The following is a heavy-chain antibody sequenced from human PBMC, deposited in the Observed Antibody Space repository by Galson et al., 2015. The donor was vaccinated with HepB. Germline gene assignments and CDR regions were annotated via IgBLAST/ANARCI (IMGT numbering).Heavy chain of an antibody. V-gene: IGHV3-48*02. Sequence: SLRLSCAASGFTFSSYSMNWVRQAPGKGLEWVSYISSSSSTIYYADSVKGRFTISRDNAKNSLYLQMNSLRDEDTAVYYCASLDIVVVVAATEDHAFDIWGQGTMVTVSS. D-gene: IGHD2-15*01. J-gene: IGHJ3*02. CDR2: ISSSSSTI. CDR1: GFTFSSYS. CDR3: ASLDIVVVVAATEDHAFDI.